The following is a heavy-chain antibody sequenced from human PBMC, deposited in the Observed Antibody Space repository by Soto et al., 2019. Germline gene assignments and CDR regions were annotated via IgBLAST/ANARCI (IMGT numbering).Heavy chain of an antibody. Sequence: QVQLVESGGGVVQPGRSLRLSCAASGFTFSSYGMHWVRQAPGKGLEWVAVISYDGSNKYYADSVKGRFTISRDNSKNTLYLQMNSLRAEDTAVYYCAKDPNYDGSGSRLDYWGQGTLVTVSS. CDR3: AKDPNYDGSGSRLDY. CDR2: ISYDGSNK. V-gene: IGHV3-30*18. CDR1: GFTFSSYG. D-gene: IGHD3-10*01. J-gene: IGHJ4*02.